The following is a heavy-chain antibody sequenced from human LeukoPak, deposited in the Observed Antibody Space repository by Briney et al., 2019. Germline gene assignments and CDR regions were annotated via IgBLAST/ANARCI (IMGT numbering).Heavy chain of an antibody. CDR3: TREVAGDTASDH. J-gene: IGHJ5*02. CDR1: GFTFSTYW. CDR2: INSDGSSI. Sequence: GGSLRLSCAASGFTFSTYWMQWVRQAPGKGLVWVSRINSDGSSISYADSVKGRFTISRDNAYNMLYLHMNSLRAEDTSVYYCTREVAGDTASDHWGQGTLVTVSS. V-gene: IGHV3-74*01. D-gene: IGHD5-18*01.